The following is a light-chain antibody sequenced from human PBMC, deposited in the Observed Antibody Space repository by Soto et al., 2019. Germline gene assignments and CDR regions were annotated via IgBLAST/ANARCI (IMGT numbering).Light chain of an antibody. V-gene: IGKV3-20*01. CDR1: QSVRSTF. J-gene: IGKJ1*01. CDR2: GSS. CDR3: QRFDSLRT. Sequence: IMLTQSPGTLSLSPGESSTLSCRASQSVRSTFLAGYQQKPAQAPRPLTYGSSNRATGIPERFRGSGSGTDFTLTITRQEAENFAMYYCQRFDSLRTFGEGTKGE.